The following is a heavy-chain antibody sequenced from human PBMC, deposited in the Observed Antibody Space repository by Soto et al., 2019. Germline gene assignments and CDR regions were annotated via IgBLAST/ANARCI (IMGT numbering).Heavy chain of an antibody. J-gene: IGHJ4*02. CDR2: IWYDGSNK. D-gene: IGHD2-21*02. CDR1: GFTFSSYG. Sequence: HPGGSLRLSCAASGFTFSSYGMHWVRQAPGKGLEWVAVIWYDGSNKYYADSVKGRFTISRDNSKNTLYLPMNSLRAEDTVVYYCARERVLAYCGGDCPPPFDYWGQGTLVTVSS. CDR3: ARERVLAYCGGDCPPPFDY. V-gene: IGHV3-33*01.